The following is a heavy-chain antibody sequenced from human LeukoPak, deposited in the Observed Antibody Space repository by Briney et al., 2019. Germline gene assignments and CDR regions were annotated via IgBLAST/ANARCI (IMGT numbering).Heavy chain of an antibody. D-gene: IGHD2-21*01. CDR3: AREDCGGDCPYYYYMDV. CDR1: GGSFSSYY. Sequence: SETLSLTCAVYGGSFSSYYWSWIRQPAGKGLEWIGSIYTSGSTNYNPSLKSRVTMSVDTSKNQFSLKLSSVTAADTAVYYCAREDCGGDCPYYYYMDVWGKGTTVTVSS. CDR2: IYTSGST. V-gene: IGHV4-4*07. J-gene: IGHJ6*03.